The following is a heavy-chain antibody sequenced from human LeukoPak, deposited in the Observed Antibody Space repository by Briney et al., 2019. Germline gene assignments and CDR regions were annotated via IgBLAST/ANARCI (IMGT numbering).Heavy chain of an antibody. V-gene: IGHV3-7*01. D-gene: IGHD6-19*01. CDR3: ARRGSSGWYRAFDI. CDR2: IKQDGSEK. J-gene: IGHJ3*02. Sequence: PGGSLRLSCAASGFTFSSYWMSWVRQAPGKGLEWVANIKQDGSEKYYVDSVKGRFTISRDNAKNSLYLQMNSLRAEDTAVYYCARRGSSGWYRAFDIWGQGTMVTVSS. CDR1: GFTFSSYW.